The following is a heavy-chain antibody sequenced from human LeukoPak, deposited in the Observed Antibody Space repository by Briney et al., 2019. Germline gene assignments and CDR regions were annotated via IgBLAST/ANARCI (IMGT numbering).Heavy chain of an antibody. V-gene: IGHV3-23*01. D-gene: IGHD6-13*01. CDR3: AKAGSSSWEKYYFDY. CDR2: ISGSGGNT. J-gene: IGHJ4*02. Sequence: GGSLRLSCAASGFTFSSYAMSWVRQAPGKGLEWVSAISGSGGNTYYADSVKGRFTISRDNSKNTLYLQMNSLRAEDTAVYYCAKAGSSSWEKYYFDYWGQGTLVTVSS. CDR1: GFTFSSYA.